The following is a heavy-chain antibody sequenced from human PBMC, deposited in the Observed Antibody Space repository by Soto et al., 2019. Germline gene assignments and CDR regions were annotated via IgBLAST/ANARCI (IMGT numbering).Heavy chain of an antibody. D-gene: IGHD6-19*01. V-gene: IGHV4-59*01. Sequence: ASETLSLTCTVSGGSISSYYWSWIRQPPGKGLEWIGYIYYSGSTNYNPSLKSRVTISVDTSKNQFSLKLSSVTAADTAVYHCARLTGPYSSLFDYGGQGTLVTVSS. J-gene: IGHJ4*02. CDR1: GGSISSYY. CDR3: ARLTGPYSSLFDY. CDR2: IYYSGST.